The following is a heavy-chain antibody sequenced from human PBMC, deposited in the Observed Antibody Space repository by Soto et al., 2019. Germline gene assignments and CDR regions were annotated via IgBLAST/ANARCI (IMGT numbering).Heavy chain of an antibody. Sequence: PGESLKICCKGSGYSFTSYWISWVRQMPGKGLEWMGRIDPSDSYTNYSPSFQGHVTISADKSISTAYLQWSSLKASDTAMYYCARQTPYYDYVWGSYRYGYYFDYWGQGTLVTVSS. D-gene: IGHD3-16*02. J-gene: IGHJ4*02. V-gene: IGHV5-10-1*01. CDR3: ARQTPYYDYVWGSYRYGYYFDY. CDR2: IDPSDSYT. CDR1: GYSFTSYW.